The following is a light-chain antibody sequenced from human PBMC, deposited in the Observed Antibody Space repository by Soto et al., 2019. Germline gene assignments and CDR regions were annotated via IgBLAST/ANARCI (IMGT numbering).Light chain of an antibody. V-gene: IGKV1-5*01. CDR1: QTISRW. CDR3: QQYKSYSSWT. J-gene: IGKJ1*01. Sequence: DIQMTQSPSPLSASVGDRVTITCRASQTISRWLAWYQQKPGKAPKLLIYDVSNLESGVPSRFSGSGSGTEFTLTISSLQPDDFAAYYCQQYKSYSSWTFGQGTTVETK. CDR2: DVS.